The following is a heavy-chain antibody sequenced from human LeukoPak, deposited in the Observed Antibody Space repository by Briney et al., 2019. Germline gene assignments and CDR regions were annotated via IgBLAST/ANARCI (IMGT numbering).Heavy chain of an antibody. D-gene: IGHD1-26*01. Sequence: ASVKVSCKASGYTFTSYYMHWVRQAPGQGLEWMGIINPTGGSTGYAQKFQGRVTMTRGMSTSTDYMELSSLRSEDTAIYYCARDNSVGDNAWWFDPWGQGTLVTVSS. CDR3: ARDNSVGDNAWWFDP. CDR1: GYTFTSYY. V-gene: IGHV1-46*01. CDR2: INPTGGST. J-gene: IGHJ5*02.